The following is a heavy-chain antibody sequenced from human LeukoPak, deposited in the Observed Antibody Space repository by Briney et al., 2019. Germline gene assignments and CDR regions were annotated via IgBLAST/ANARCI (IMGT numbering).Heavy chain of an antibody. J-gene: IGHJ6*03. CDR3: AREGRSRSSGYYHYYMDV. D-gene: IGHD6-6*01. V-gene: IGHV4-59*01. CDR2: IYYSGST. Sequence: PSETLSLTCTVSGGSIIDFYWSWIRQSPGKGLEWIGYIYYSGSTNYNPSLKSRVTISLDTSKNQFSLKLSSVTAADTAVYYCAREGRSRSSGYYHYYMDVWGKGTTLTVSS. CDR1: GGSIIDFY.